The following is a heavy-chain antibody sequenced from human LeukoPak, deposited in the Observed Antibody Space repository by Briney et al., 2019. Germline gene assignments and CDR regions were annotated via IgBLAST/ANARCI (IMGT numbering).Heavy chain of an antibody. J-gene: IGHJ6*03. CDR1: GFTFSSYS. D-gene: IGHD1-26*01. CDR2: ISSSSTI. Sequence: GGSLRLSCAASGFTFSSYSMNWVRQAPGKGLEWVSYISSSSTIYYADSVKGRFTISRDNAKNSLYLQMNSLRAEDTAVYYCAGGSYYYYYMDVWGKGTTVTVSS. CDR3: AGGSYYYYYMDV. V-gene: IGHV3-48*01.